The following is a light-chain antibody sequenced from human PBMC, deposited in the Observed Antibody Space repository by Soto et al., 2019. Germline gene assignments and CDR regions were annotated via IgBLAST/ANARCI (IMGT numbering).Light chain of an antibody. CDR1: QSIGSK. V-gene: IGKV3-15*01. Sequence: EIVMTQSPATLSLSPGERATLSCRASQSIGSKFAWYQQKPGQAPRLLIYGASARANGVPARFSGSGSGTEFTLTITSLQSEDFAVYYCQQYSNWPVSFGQGTHLNIK. J-gene: IGKJ2*01. CDR2: GAS. CDR3: QQYSNWPVS.